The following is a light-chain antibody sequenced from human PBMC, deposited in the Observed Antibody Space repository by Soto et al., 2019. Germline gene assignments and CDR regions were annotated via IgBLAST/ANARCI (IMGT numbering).Light chain of an antibody. CDR3: QQYDNLPPFT. CDR2: DAS. CDR1: QDIKNY. Sequence: DIQMTQSPSSLSASVGDRVTITCQASQDIKNYLNWYQQKPGKAPKLLIYDASNLETGVPSRFSGRGSGTDFTFTISSLQPEDIATYYCQQYDNLPPFTFGPGTKVDIK. V-gene: IGKV1-33*01. J-gene: IGKJ3*01.